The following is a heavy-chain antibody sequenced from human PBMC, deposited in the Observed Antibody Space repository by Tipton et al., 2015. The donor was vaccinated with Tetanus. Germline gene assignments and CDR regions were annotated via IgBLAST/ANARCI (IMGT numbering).Heavy chain of an antibody. CDR1: GGSLSSRY. V-gene: IGHV4-4*07. CDR2: IYTSGST. CDR3: ARDRISNYRDAFEI. Sequence: TLSLTCNVSGGSLSSRYWSWIRQTAGKRLEWIGRIYTSGSTNYNPSLKSRVTMSVDKSKNQFSLKLSSVTAADTAVYYCARDRISNYRDAFEIWGQGTMVTVSS. D-gene: IGHD3-3*02. J-gene: IGHJ3*02.